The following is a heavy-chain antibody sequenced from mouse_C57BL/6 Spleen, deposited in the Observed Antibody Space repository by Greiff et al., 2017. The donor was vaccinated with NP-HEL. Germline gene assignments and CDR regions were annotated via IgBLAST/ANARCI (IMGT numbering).Heavy chain of an antibody. CDR3: ARRGPHWYFDV. CDR2: ISNLAYSI. Sequence: EVKLVESGGGLVQPGGSLKLSCAASGFTFSDYGMAWVRQAPRKGPEWVAFISNLAYSIYYADTVTGRFTISRENAKNTLYLEMSSLRSEDTAMYYCARRGPHWYFDVWGTGTTVTVSS. D-gene: IGHD3-3*01. V-gene: IGHV5-15*01. J-gene: IGHJ1*03. CDR1: GFTFSDYG.